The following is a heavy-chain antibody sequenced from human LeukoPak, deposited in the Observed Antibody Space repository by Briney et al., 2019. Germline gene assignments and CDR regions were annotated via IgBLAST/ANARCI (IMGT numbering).Heavy chain of an antibody. Sequence: SVKVSCKASGYTFTSYGISWVRQAPGQGLEWMGGIIPIFGTANYAQKFQGRVTITTDESTSTAYMELSSLRSEDTAVYYCARNPPGGTTAYYYYMDVWGKGTTVTVSS. V-gene: IGHV1-69*05. CDR1: GYTFTSYG. D-gene: IGHD1-7*01. J-gene: IGHJ6*03. CDR2: IIPIFGTA. CDR3: ARNPPGGTTAYYYYMDV.